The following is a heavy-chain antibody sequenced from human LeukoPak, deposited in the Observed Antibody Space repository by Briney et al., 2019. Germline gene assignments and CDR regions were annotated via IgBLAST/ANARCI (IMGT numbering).Heavy chain of an antibody. CDR2: ISYDGSNK. J-gene: IGHJ4*02. CDR1: GFTFSSYG. V-gene: IGHV3-30*03. CDR3: ARPRREALKLRFLEWLLPRY. D-gene: IGHD3-3*01. Sequence: PGGSLRLSCAASGFTFSSYGMHWVRQAPGKGLEWVAVISYDGSNKYYADSVKGRFTISRDNSKNTLYLQMNSLRAEDTAVYYCARPRREALKLRFLEWLLPRYWGQGTLVTVSS.